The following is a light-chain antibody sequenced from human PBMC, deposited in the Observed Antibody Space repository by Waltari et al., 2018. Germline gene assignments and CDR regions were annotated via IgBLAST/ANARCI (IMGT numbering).Light chain of an antibody. CDR1: RRAVGGYNH. CDR3: SSYTSSSTVV. J-gene: IGLJ2*01. V-gene: IGLV2-14*03. Sequence: QSALTKPASVSGSPGPSITISCTGTRRAVGGYNHLSWYQQHPGKAPKLMIYDVSNRPSGVSNRFSGSKSGNTASLTISGLQAEDEADYYCSSYTSSSTVVFGGGTKLTVL. CDR2: DVS.